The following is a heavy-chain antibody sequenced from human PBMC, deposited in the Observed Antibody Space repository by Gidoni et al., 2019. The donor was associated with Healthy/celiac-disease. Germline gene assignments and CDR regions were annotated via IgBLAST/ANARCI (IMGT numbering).Heavy chain of an antibody. V-gene: IGHV3-49*05. CDR2: IRSKAYGGTT. D-gene: IGHD3-3*01. J-gene: IGHJ4*02. CDR3: TRDQSSWDFWSGEQQYQPFDY. CDR1: GFTFGDYA. Sequence: EVQLVESGGGLVKPGRSLRLSCTASGFTFGDYAMSWFRQAPGKGLEWVGFIRSKAYGGTTEYAASVKGRFTISRDDSKSIAYLQMNSLKTEDTAVYYCTRDQSSWDFWSGEQQYQPFDYWGQGTLVTVSS.